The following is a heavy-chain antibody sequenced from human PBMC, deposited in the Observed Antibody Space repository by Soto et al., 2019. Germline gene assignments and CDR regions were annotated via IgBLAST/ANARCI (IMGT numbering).Heavy chain of an antibody. Sequence: PGGSLRLSCAASGFTFSSYAMHWVRQAPGKGLEWVAVISYDGSNKYYADSVKGRFTISRDNSKNTLYLQMNSLRAEDTAVYYCARLLYGSGSYYPQGGGAGDAFDIWGQGTMVTVSS. V-gene: IGHV3-30-3*01. CDR1: GFTFSSYA. CDR3: ARLLYGSGSYYPQGGGAGDAFDI. J-gene: IGHJ3*02. D-gene: IGHD3-10*01. CDR2: ISYDGSNK.